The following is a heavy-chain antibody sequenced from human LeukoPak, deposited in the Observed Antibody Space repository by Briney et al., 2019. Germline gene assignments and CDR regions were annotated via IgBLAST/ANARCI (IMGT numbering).Heavy chain of an antibody. J-gene: IGHJ5*02. V-gene: IGHV4-39*01. Sequence: SETLSLTCTVSSGSISSSSYYWGWIRQPPGQGLEWIGTIYYSGSTYYNPSLKSRVTISVDTSKNQFSLKLSSVTAADTAVYYCARRALRTIFGVVSRFDPWGQGTLVTVSS. CDR1: SGSISSSSYY. CDR2: IYYSGST. D-gene: IGHD3-3*01. CDR3: ARRALRTIFGVVSRFDP.